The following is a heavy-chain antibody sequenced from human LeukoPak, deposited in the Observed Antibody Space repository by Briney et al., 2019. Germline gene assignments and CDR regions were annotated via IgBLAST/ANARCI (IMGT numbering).Heavy chain of an antibody. D-gene: IGHD5-12*01. V-gene: IGHV3-48*03. CDR2: ISSSGSTM. CDR1: GFIFSSYE. Sequence: GGSLRLSCAASGFIFSSYELNWVRQAPGKGLEWVSYISSSGSTMYYADSVKGRFTISRDNAKNSMYLQMNSLRAEDTAVYYCAVLRRYVGYDLDYWGQGTLVTVS. CDR3: AVLRRYVGYDLDY. J-gene: IGHJ4*02.